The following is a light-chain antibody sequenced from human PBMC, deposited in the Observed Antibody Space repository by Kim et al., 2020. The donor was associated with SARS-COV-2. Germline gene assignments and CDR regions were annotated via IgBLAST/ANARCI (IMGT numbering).Light chain of an antibody. CDR1: NSDIGSYDV. V-gene: IGLV2-23*02. CDR3: CSFAGTSKV. J-gene: IGLJ3*02. Sequence: QSALTQPASLSGSPGQSITISCTGTNSDIGSYDVVSWYQQHPVKAPKLIIYEVNKRPSGVSDRFSGSKFGNTASLTISGLQTEDEADYYCCSFAGTSKVFGGGTQLTVL. CDR2: EVN.